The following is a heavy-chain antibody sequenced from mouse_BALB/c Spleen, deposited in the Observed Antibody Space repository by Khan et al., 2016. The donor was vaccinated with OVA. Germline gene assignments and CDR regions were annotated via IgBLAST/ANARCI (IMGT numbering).Heavy chain of an antibody. CDR2: INSDGIYT. J-gene: IGHJ3*01. CDR3: ARHNYGPFAY. Sequence: EVELVESGGGLVKPGGSLKLSCAASGFTFSTYPMSWVRQTPEKRLEWVATINSDGIYTYYPDSVKGRFTISRDDAKDTLYLQMSSLRSEDAAMYYCARHNYGPFAYWGQGTLVTVSA. CDR1: GFTFSTYP. V-gene: IGHV5-9-3*01. D-gene: IGHD1-1*01.